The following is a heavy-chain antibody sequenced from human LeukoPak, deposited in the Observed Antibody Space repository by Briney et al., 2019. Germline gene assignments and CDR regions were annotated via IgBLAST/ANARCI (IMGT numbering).Heavy chain of an antibody. CDR2: INLDGTEE. J-gene: IGHJ4*02. Sequence: GGSLRLSCAASGFVFSTYWMTWIRQAPGKGLEWVANINLDGTEEHYVDSSLKGRFTISRDNAKNSLYLQMTSLRVEDTAVYYCASGRHDFLHWGQGTLVTVSS. CDR3: ASGRHDFLH. CDR1: GFVFSTYW. V-gene: IGHV3-7*01. D-gene: IGHD3/OR15-3a*01.